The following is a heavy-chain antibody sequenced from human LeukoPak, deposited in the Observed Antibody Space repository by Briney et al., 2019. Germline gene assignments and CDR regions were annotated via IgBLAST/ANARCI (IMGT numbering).Heavy chain of an antibody. V-gene: IGHV3-7*04. D-gene: IGHD6-19*01. Sequence: GGSLRLSCAASGFTFSSYWMSWVRQAPGKGLEWVTNIKQDGSEKYYVDSVKGRFTISRDNAKNSLYLQMNSLRAEDTAVYYCARGIAVAVNDYWGQGTLVTVSS. J-gene: IGHJ4*02. CDR3: ARGIAVAVNDY. CDR1: GFTFSSYW. CDR2: IKQDGSEK.